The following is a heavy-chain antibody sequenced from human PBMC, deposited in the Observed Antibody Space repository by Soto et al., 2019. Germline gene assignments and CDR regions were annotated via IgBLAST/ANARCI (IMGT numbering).Heavy chain of an antibody. CDR2: IRFDGSNE. Sequence: PGGSLRLSCAVPGGIFHGYGMHWVRQAPGKGLEWVAIIRFDGSNEEYADSVKGRFTISRDNSKNTLYLQMNTLRAEDTAVYYCVKASPTRFRYYDSSGSPAGSDYFDYWGQGTLVTVSS. J-gene: IGHJ4*02. CDR3: VKASPTRFRYYDSSGSPAGSDYFDY. CDR1: GGIFHGYG. V-gene: IGHV3-30*02. D-gene: IGHD3-22*01.